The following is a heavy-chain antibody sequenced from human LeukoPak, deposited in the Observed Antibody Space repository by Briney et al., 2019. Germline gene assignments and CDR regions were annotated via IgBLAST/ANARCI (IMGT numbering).Heavy chain of an antibody. J-gene: IGHJ4*02. CDR3: AKIGANVGF. CDR1: GFTFSNSA. Sequence: PGGSLRLSCAASGFTFSNSAMTWIRQLPGKGLEWVSTIGNAGSGTYYADSVKGRFTISRDNSKNTLYLQMNSLRAEDTAVYYCAKIGANVGFWGQGTLVTVSS. D-gene: IGHD4/OR15-4a*01. CDR2: IGNAGSGT. V-gene: IGHV3-23*05.